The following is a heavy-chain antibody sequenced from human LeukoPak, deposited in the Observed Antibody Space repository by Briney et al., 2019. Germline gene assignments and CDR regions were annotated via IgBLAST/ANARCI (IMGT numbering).Heavy chain of an antibody. CDR3: ARPDFWSGYYKN. CDR2: INPSGGST. V-gene: IGHV1-46*01. Sequence: ASVKVSCKASGYTFTSYYMHWVPQAPGQGLEWMGIINPSGGSTSYAQKFQGRVTMTRDMSTSTVYMELSSLRSEDTAVYYCARPDFWSGYYKNWGQGTLVTVSS. J-gene: IGHJ4*02. CDR1: GYTFTSYY. D-gene: IGHD3-3*01.